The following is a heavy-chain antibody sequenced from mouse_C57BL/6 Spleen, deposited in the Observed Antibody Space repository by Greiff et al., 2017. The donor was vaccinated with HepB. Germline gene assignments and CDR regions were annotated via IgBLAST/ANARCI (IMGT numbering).Heavy chain of an antibody. V-gene: IGHV5-15*04. Sequence: EVQRVESGGGLVQPGGSLKLSCAASGFTFSDYGMAWVRQAPRKGPEWVAFISNLAYSIYYADTVTSRFTISRENAKNTLYLEMSSLRSEDTAMYYCARRSITTDAMDYWGQGTSVTVSS. CDR1: GFTFSDYG. D-gene: IGHD1-1*01. CDR3: ARRSITTDAMDY. J-gene: IGHJ4*01. CDR2: ISNLAYSI.